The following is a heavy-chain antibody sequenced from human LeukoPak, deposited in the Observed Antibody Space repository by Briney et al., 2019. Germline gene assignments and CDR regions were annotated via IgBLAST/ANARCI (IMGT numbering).Heavy chain of an antibody. CDR3: ARGGEAEIDY. V-gene: IGHV4-34*01. CDR2: INHSGST. Sequence: PSETLSLTCTVSGGSISSYYWSWIRQPPGKGLEWIGEINHSGSTNYNPPLKSRVTISVDTSKNQFSLKLSSVTAADTAVYYCARGGEAEIDYWGQGTLVTVSS. CDR1: GGSISSYY. J-gene: IGHJ4*02. D-gene: IGHD3-16*01.